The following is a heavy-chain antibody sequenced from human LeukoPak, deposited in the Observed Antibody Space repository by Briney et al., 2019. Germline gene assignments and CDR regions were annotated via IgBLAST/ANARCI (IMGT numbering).Heavy chain of an antibody. CDR2: ITTRSSYM. D-gene: IGHD2-15*01. J-gene: IGHJ6*02. CDR1: GFTFSDYT. Sequence: PGGSLRLSCAASGFTFSDYTMNWVRQAPGKGLAWVACITTRSSYMYYADSVKGRFTISRDNAKNSLYLQMNSLRAEDTAVYYCAKDRSTYYYYGMDVWGQGTTVTVSS. CDR3: AKDRSTYYYYGMDV. V-gene: IGHV3-21*01.